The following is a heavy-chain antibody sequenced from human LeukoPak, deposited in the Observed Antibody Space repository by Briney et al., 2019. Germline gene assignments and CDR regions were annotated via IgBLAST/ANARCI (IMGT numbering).Heavy chain of an antibody. CDR3: ARDWAYGTDAFDI. CDR1: GFTFSSYS. CDR2: ISSSSSYI. Sequence: GGSLRLSCAASGFTFSSYSMNWVRQAPGKGLEWVSSISSSSSYIYYADSVKGRFTISRDNAKNSLYLQMNSLRAEDTAVYYCARDWAYGTDAFDIWGQGTMVTVSS. V-gene: IGHV3-21*01. D-gene: IGHD4-17*01. J-gene: IGHJ3*02.